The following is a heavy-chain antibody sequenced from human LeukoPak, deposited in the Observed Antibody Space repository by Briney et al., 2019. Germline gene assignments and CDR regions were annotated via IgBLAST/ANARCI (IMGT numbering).Heavy chain of an antibody. D-gene: IGHD2-2*01. CDR1: GFTVSSNY. J-gene: IGHJ3*02. Sequence: GGSLRLSCAASGFTVSSNYMSWVRQAPGKGLEWVSVIYSGGSTYYADSVKGRFTISRDNSKNTLYLQMNSLRAEDTAVYYCAREGVLGYCSSTSCYRDAFDIWGQGTMVTVSS. CDR3: AREGVLGYCSSTSCYRDAFDI. V-gene: IGHV3-53*01. CDR2: IYSGGST.